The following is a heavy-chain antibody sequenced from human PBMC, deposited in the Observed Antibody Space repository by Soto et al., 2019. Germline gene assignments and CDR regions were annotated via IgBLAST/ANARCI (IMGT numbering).Heavy chain of an antibody. D-gene: IGHD3-16*01. CDR1: GFTFSSYW. CDR2: INSSSSYI. V-gene: IGHV3-21*01. Sequence: GGSLRLSCAASGFTFSSYWMHWVRQAPGKGLVWVSRINSSSSYIYYADSVKGRFTISRDNAKNSLYLQMNSLRAEDTAVYYCARPYDYVWGSYYTTRDYYYYGMDVWGQGTTVTVSS. J-gene: IGHJ6*02. CDR3: ARPYDYVWGSYYTTRDYYYYGMDV.